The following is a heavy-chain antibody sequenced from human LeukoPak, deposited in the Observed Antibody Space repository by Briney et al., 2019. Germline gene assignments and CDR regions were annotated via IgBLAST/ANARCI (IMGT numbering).Heavy chain of an antibody. CDR2: INPNSGGT. Sequence: GASVKVSCKASGYTFTGYYMHWVRQAPGQGLEWMGWINPNSGGTNYAQKFQGRVTMTRDTSISTAYMELSRLRSDDTAVYYCARDRGLDMAAAGKFRHYYYYMDVWGKGTTVTVSS. D-gene: IGHD6-13*01. J-gene: IGHJ6*03. CDR3: ARDRGLDMAAAGKFRHYYYYMDV. CDR1: GYTFTGYY. V-gene: IGHV1-2*02.